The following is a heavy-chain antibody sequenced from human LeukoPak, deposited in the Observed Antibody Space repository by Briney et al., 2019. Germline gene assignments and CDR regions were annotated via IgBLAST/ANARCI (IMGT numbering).Heavy chain of an antibody. CDR3: ALGLGHYYGMDV. Sequence: SETLSLTCTVSGGSLSSYSWSWIRQPPGKGLEWIGYIYYSGSTNYNPSLKSRVTISVDTSKNQFSLKLSSVTAADTAVYYCALGLGHYYGMDVWGQGTTVTVSS. V-gene: IGHV4-59*01. D-gene: IGHD6-19*01. CDR2: IYYSGST. J-gene: IGHJ6*02. CDR1: GGSLSSYS.